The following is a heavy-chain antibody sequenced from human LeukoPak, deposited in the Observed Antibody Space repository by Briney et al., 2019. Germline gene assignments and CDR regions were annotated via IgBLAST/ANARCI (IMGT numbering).Heavy chain of an antibody. D-gene: IGHD3-10*01. V-gene: IGHV1-46*01. CDR1: GYTFTSYY. CDR3: ARAPRRWFGELGSDYYMDV. J-gene: IGHJ6*03. CDR2: INPSGGST. Sequence: ASVKVSCKASGYTFTSYYMHWVRQAPGQGLEWMGIINPSGGSTSYAQKFQGRVTMTRDMSTSTVYMELSSLRSEDTAVYYCARAPRRWFGELGSDYYMDVWGKGTTVTISS.